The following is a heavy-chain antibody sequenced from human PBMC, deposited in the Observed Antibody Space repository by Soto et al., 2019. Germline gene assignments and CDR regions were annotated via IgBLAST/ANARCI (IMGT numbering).Heavy chain of an antibody. J-gene: IGHJ4*02. V-gene: IGHV3-33*01. D-gene: IGHD4-17*01. CDR3: ARTLDYDYGDLTEDY. CDR1: GFTFSSYG. Sequence: QVQLVESGGGVVQPGRSLRLSCAASGFTFSSYGMHWVRQAPGKGLEWVAVIWYDGSIKNYADSVKGRFTISRDNSKNTLYLQMNSRRAEDTAVYYCARTLDYDYGDLTEDYWGQGTLVTVSS. CDR2: IWYDGSIK.